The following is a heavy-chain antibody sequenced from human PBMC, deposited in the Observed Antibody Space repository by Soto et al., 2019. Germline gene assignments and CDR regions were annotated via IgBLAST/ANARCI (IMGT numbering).Heavy chain of an antibody. J-gene: IGHJ5*02. CDR3: ATSSHFLWFGETPQDYRLDP. CDR2: IIPIFGTA. V-gene: IGHV1-69*13. Sequence: SSVKVPDKASVGTFSSYASSRVRQAPGQRLEWMGGIIPIFGTANYAQKFQGRVTITADESTSTAYMELSSLRSEDTAVYYCATSSHFLWFGETPQDYRLDPWGQGTLVTVSS. D-gene: IGHD3-10*01. CDR1: VGTFSSYA.